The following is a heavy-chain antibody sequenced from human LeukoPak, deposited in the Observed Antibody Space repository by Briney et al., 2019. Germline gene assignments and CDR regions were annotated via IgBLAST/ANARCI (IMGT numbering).Heavy chain of an antibody. CDR2: IVVASGNT. CDR3: AAAPIEMQQRGFDY. J-gene: IGHJ4*02. V-gene: IGHV1-58*02. D-gene: IGHD5-24*01. Sequence: SVKVSCKASGYTFTNSAMQWVRQARGQRLEWIGWIVVASGNTKYAQKFQERVTITRDMSTSTAYMELSSLRAEDTAVYYCAAAPIEMQQRGFDYWGQGTLVTVSS. CDR1: GYTFTNSA.